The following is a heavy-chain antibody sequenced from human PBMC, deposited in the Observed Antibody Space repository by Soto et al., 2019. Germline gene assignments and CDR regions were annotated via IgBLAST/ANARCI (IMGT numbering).Heavy chain of an antibody. D-gene: IGHD2-2*02. Sequence: QVQLVQSGAEVKTPGSSLKVSCTVSGSRFSNYVISWVRQAAGHGLEWLGRIIPIFNSTQYAQKFEGRVTITADKSTNTADLELSSPRSDDTAVYYCAREGRGNKAGYNGLVSLGYWGQGTLVTVSS. CDR3: AREGRGNKAGYNGLVSLGY. V-gene: IGHV1-69*06. J-gene: IGHJ4*02. CDR2: IIPIFNST. CDR1: GSRFSNYV.